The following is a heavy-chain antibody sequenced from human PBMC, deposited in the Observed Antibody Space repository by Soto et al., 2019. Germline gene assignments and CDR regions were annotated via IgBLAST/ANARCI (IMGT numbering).Heavy chain of an antibody. V-gene: IGHV3-23*01. D-gene: IGHD3-10*01. CDR1: GGTWSRSA. CDR3: AKALGRDFPDFDS. CDR2: ISDSGGST. J-gene: IGHJ4*02. Sequence: AGGALRLWWGGSGGTWSRSAMTGGRQAPGKGLEWVSAISDSGGSTYYADSVAGRFTISRDNSRHTLYLQMNSLRAEDTAIYSCAKALGRDFPDFDSWGQGT.